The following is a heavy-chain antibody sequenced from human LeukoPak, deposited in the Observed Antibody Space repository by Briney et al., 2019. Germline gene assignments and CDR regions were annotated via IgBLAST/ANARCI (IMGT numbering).Heavy chain of an antibody. Sequence: ASVKVSCKASGYIFTGYYIHWVRQAPGHGLEWMGWINPTGGGTKYAHQFQGRVTMTSDTSISTAYLELSSLRNDDTAVYFCARGLTVAEGEWGQGTLVTVSS. D-gene: IGHD4-23*01. J-gene: IGHJ4*02. CDR2: INPTGGGT. CDR3: ARGLTVAEGE. V-gene: IGHV1-2*07. CDR1: GYIFTGYY.